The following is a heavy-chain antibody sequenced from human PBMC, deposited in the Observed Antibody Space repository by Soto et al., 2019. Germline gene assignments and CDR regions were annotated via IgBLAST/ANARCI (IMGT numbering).Heavy chain of an antibody. CDR1: GGSISSGDYY. CDR3: ARARGDEYYDILTGPHRFDP. J-gene: IGHJ5*02. V-gene: IGHV4-30-4*01. D-gene: IGHD3-9*01. CDR2: IYYSGST. Sequence: SETLSLTCTVSGGSISSGDYYWSWIRQPPGKGLEWIGYIYYSGSTYYNPSLKSRVTIPVDTSKNQFSLKLSSVTAADTAVYYCARARGDEYYDILTGPHRFDPWGQGTLVTVSS.